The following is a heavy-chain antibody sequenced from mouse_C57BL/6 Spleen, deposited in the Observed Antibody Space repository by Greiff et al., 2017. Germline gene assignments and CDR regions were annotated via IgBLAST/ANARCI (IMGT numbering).Heavy chain of an antibody. CDR3: ARGVQSPVSYYFDY. Sequence: VQLQQSGPELVKPGASVKISCKASGYTFTDYYMNWVKQSHGKSLEWIGDINPNNGGTSYNQKFKGKATLTVDKSSSTAYMELRSLTSEDSAVYYCARGVQSPVSYYFDYWGQGTTLTVSS. V-gene: IGHV1-26*01. CDR2: INPNNGGT. CDR1: GYTFTDYY. J-gene: IGHJ2*01. D-gene: IGHD6-2*01.